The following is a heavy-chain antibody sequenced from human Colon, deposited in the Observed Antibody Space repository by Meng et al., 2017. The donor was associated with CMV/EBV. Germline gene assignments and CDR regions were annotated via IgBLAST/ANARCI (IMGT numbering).Heavy chain of an antibody. CDR2: IIPIFGTA. CDR1: GGTFSSYA. V-gene: IGHV1-69*12. J-gene: IGHJ4*02. Sequence: QVQLVQAGAEVKKPGSSVQASCKASGGTFSSYAISWVRQAPGQGREGMGGIIPIFGTANYAQKFQGRVTITADESTSTAYMELSSLRSEDTAVYYCARDIDSAEGYWGQGTLVTVSS. CDR3: ARDIDSAEGY. D-gene: IGHD1-26*01.